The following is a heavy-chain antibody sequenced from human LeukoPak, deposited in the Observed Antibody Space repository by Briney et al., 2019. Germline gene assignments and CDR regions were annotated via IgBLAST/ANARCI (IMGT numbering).Heavy chain of an antibody. Sequence: GGSLILSCAASAFTFRNYGMHWVRQAPGKGLEWVANIWYDATKTYYGDSVKGRFTISRDNFNNILYLQMNSLRAEDTALYYCARAPYTTGRSFYFDSWGQGTLVTVSS. J-gene: IGHJ4*02. D-gene: IGHD2-2*02. CDR3: ARAPYTTGRSFYFDS. CDR2: IWYDATKT. CDR1: AFTFRNYG. V-gene: IGHV3-33*01.